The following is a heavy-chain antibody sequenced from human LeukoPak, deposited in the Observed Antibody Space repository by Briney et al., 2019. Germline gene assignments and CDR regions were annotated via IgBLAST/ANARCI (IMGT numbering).Heavy chain of an antibody. D-gene: IGHD2-8*01. V-gene: IGHV4-4*02. CDR2: ISLTGLT. J-gene: IGHJ4*02. CDR1: GGSISNTNW. Sequence: PSETLPLTCGVSGGSISNTNWWSWVRQPPGQGLEWIGEISLTGLTHYNPSLESRVTVSLDKSKNQLSLNLTSVTAADTAVYYCSRENGAFSPFGYWSQGTLVTVLS. CDR3: SRENGAFSPFGY.